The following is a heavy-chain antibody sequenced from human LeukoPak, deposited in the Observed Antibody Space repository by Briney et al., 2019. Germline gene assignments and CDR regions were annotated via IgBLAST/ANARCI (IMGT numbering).Heavy chain of an antibody. V-gene: IGHV3-23*01. J-gene: IGHJ4*02. D-gene: IGHD3-22*01. CDR2: ISGSGGST. CDR3: AIAYDSSGYYYDEGIDY. Sequence: GGSLRLSCAASGFTFSSYAMSWVRQAPGKGLEWVSAISGSGGSTYYADSVKGRFTISRDNSKYTLYLQMNSLRAEDTAVYYCAIAYDSSGYYYDEGIDYWGQGTLVTVSS. CDR1: GFTFSSYA.